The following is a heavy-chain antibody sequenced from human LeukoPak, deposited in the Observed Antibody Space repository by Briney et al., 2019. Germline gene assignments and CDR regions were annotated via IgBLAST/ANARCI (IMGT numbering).Heavy chain of an antibody. CDR3: ARESVPRYSGYPDY. D-gene: IGHD5-12*01. CDR1: RYTFTGYY. CDR2: INTNTGNP. Sequence: ASVKVSCKASRYTFTGYYMHWVRQAPGQGLEWMGWINTNTGNPTYAQGFTGRFVFSLDTSVSTAYLQISSLKAEDTAVYYCARESVPRYSGYPDYWGQGTLVTVSS. V-gene: IGHV7-4-1*02. J-gene: IGHJ4*02.